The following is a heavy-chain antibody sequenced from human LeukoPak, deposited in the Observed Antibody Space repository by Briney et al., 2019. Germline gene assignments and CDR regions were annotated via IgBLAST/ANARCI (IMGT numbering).Heavy chain of an antibody. CDR2: FDPEDGVT. CDR1: GYTLTELS. D-gene: IGHD3-22*01. J-gene: IGHJ3*02. CDR3: ANRRYYYDSSARRGNFYAFDI. Sequence: ASVKVSCKVSGYTLTELSMHWVRQAPGKGLEWMGGFDPEDGVTIYAQKFQGRVTMTEDTSTDTAYMELSSLRSEDTAVYYCANRRYYYDSSARRGNFYAFDIWGQGTMVTVSS. V-gene: IGHV1-24*01.